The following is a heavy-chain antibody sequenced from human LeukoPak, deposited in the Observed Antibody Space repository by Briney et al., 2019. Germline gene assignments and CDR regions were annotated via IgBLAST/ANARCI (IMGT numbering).Heavy chain of an antibody. J-gene: IGHJ5*02. CDR2: INAGNGNT. CDR3: ARVFSYSYGPPYNWFDP. V-gene: IGHV1-3*01. D-gene: IGHD5-18*01. Sequence: WSSVKVSCTASGYTFTSYAMHWVRQALGRRLNGMGWINAGNGNTKYSQKFQGRVTITRDTSASTANMELSSLRSEDTAVCYCARVFSYSYGPPYNWFDPWGQGTLVTVSS. CDR1: GYTFTSYA.